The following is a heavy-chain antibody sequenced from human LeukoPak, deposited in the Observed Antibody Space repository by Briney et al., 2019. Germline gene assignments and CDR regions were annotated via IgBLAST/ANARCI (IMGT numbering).Heavy chain of an antibody. Sequence: GGSLRLSCAASGFTFSSYEMNWVRQAPGKGLEWVSYISSSGSTIYYADSVKGRFTISRDNAKNSLYLQMNGLRAEDTAVYYCARITVTTSFWGQGTLVTVSS. V-gene: IGHV3-48*03. D-gene: IGHD4-17*01. CDR3: ARITVTTSF. J-gene: IGHJ4*02. CDR1: GFTFSSYE. CDR2: ISSSGSTI.